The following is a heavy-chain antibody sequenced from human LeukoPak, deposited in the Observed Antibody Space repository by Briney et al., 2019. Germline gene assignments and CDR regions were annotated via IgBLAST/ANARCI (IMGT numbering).Heavy chain of an antibody. J-gene: IGHJ5*01. CDR1: GFTFSNYA. CDR2: ISGGGDRS. CDR3: ARDKRWQFNTNEYGWFDS. Sequence: HPGGSVRFSCVVSGFTFSNYAMNWICQAPGKGLEWVSSISGGGDRSYYADSVQGRFTISRDNSKNTVYLQMNSLRAEDTAIYYCARDKRWQFNTNEYGWFDSCGQGTLVTVSS. V-gene: IGHV3-23*01. D-gene: IGHD4-17*01.